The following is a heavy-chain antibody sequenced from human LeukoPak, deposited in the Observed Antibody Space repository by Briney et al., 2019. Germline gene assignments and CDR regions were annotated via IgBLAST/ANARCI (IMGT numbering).Heavy chain of an antibody. CDR1: GVSISSSNSY. Sequence: SSETLSLTCTVPGVSISSSNSYWGWIRQPPGKGLEWIGSIYYGWNTYYNAFLKNKVSISLYSSMNQFSLRLTSVTAADTAVYYCARQTGSGLFILPGGQGTLVTVSS. J-gene: IGHJ4*02. CDR2: IYYGWNT. D-gene: IGHD3/OR15-3a*01. CDR3: ARQTGSGLFILP. V-gene: IGHV4-39*01.